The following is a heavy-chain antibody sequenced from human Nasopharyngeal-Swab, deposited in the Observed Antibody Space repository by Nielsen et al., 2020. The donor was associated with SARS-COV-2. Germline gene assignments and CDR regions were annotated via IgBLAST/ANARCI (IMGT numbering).Heavy chain of an antibody. D-gene: IGHD2-15*01. CDR1: GFTFDDYA. Sequence: SLKISCAASGFTFDDYAMHWVRQVPGRGLEWVSGINSNSRTPAYAESVKGRFTISRDNAKNSLYLQMNSLTPEDTALYYCVKGVGVVVVVATPFDYWGQGTLVTVSS. V-gene: IGHV3-9*01. J-gene: IGHJ4*02. CDR3: VKGVGVVVVVATPFDY. CDR2: INSNSRTP.